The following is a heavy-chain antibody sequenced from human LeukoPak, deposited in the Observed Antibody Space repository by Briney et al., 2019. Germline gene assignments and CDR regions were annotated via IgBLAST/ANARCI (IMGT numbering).Heavy chain of an antibody. CDR2: INPNSGGT. V-gene: IGHV1-2*06. J-gene: IGHJ3*02. Sequence: ASVKVSCKASGYTFTGYYMHWVRQAPGQGLEWMGRINPNSGGTNYAQKFQGRVTMTTDTSTSTAYMELRSLRSDDTAVYYCARDPYAFDIWGQGTMVTVSS. CDR1: GYTFTGYY. CDR3: ARDPYAFDI.